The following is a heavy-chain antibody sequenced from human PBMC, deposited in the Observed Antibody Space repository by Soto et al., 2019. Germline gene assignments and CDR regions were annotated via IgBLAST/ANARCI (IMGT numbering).Heavy chain of an antibody. CDR2: IKQDGSEK. Sequence: GGSLRLSCAASGFTFSSYWMSWVRQAPGKGLEWVANIKQDGSEKYYVDSVKGRFTISRDNAKNSLYLQMNSLRAEDTAVEYCAGDNLYSSSASGYYGMDVWGQGTTVTVSS. V-gene: IGHV3-7*04. CDR3: AGDNLYSSSASGYYGMDV. J-gene: IGHJ6*02. D-gene: IGHD6-6*01. CDR1: GFTFSSYW.